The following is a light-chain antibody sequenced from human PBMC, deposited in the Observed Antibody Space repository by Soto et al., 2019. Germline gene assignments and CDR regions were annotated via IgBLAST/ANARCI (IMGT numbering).Light chain of an antibody. Sequence: QSALTQPRSVSGSPGQSVTISCTGTSSDVGGYNYVSWYQQHPGKAPKLMIYDVSKRPSGVPDRFSGSKSGNTASLTISGLQAEDEADYYCCSYAGSYPWVFGGGTKLT. J-gene: IGLJ3*02. CDR2: DVS. CDR1: SSDVGGYNY. V-gene: IGLV2-11*01. CDR3: CSYAGSYPWV.